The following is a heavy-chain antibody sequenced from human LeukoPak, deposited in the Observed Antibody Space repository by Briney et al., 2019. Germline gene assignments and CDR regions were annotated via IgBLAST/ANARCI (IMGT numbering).Heavy chain of an antibody. J-gene: IGHJ4*02. D-gene: IGHD2-15*01. Sequence: PSKTLSLTCTVSGGSISSYYWSWIRQPAGKGLDWIGRIYSSGSTNYNPSLKSRVTMSVDTSRNQFSLKLSSVTAADTAVYYCARAYCSGGSCYSGFDYWGQGTLVTVSS. CDR3: ARAYCSGGSCYSGFDY. CDR2: IYSSGST. V-gene: IGHV4-4*07. CDR1: GGSISSYY.